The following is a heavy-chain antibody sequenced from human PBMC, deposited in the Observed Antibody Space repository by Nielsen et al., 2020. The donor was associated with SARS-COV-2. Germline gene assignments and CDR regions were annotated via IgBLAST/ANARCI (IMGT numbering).Heavy chain of an antibody. J-gene: IGHJ5*02. Sequence: SLSLSCAASGFTFDDYAMHWVRQAPGKGLEWVSGISWNSGSIGYADSVKGRFTISRDNAKNSLYLQMNSLRAEDTALYYCAKDIEQWLLVDGYRRFDPWGQGTLVTVSS. D-gene: IGHD6-19*01. CDR3: AKDIEQWLLVDGYRRFDP. CDR1: GFTFDDYA. CDR2: ISWNSGSI. V-gene: IGHV3-9*01.